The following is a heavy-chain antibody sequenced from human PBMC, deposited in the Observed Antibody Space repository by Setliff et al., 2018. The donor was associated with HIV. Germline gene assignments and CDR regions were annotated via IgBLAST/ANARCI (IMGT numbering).Heavy chain of an antibody. V-gene: IGHV3-21*01. CDR2: ISSSATYI. Sequence: LRLSCAASGFTFSRYIMNWVRQAPGKGLEWVSSISSSATYIYYADSVKGRFTISRDNAKNSLYLQMISLRAEDTAVYHCARDNGDFDYWGQGTLVTVSS. CDR3: ARDNGDFDY. D-gene: IGHD3-10*01. CDR1: GFTFSRYI. J-gene: IGHJ4*02.